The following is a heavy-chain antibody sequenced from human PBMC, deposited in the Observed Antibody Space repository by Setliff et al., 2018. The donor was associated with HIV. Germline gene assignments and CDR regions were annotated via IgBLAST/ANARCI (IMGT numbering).Heavy chain of an antibody. D-gene: IGHD4-17*01. J-gene: IGHJ1*01. CDR1: GDSISSYY. V-gene: IGHV4-59*08. Sequence: LSLTCTVSGDSISSYYWNWIRQPPGKGLEWIGYIYDSGSTNYNPSLKSRVTISVDTSRNQFSLKLSSVTAADTAVYYCARVGTVYFQHWGQGTLVTVSS. CDR3: ARVGTVYFQH. CDR2: IYDSGST.